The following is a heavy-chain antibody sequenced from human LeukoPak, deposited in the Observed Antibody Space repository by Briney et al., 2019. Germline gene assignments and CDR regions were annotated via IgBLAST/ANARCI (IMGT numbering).Heavy chain of an antibody. CDR2: ISPSGGST. Sequence: ASVKVSCKAFGYTFTSNYMHWVRQAPGQGPEWMGVISPSGGSTTYAQKFQGRVTITADESTSTAYMELSSLRSEDTAVYYCARVEATWNYWGQGTLVTVSS. CDR1: GYTFTSNY. CDR3: ARVEATWNY. J-gene: IGHJ4*02. V-gene: IGHV1-46*01. D-gene: IGHD5-12*01.